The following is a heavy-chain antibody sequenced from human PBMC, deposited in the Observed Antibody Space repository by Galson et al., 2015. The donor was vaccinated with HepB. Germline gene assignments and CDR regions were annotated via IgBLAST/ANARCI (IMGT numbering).Heavy chain of an antibody. CDR3: TTGIVGATSEDFDY. J-gene: IGHJ4*02. Sequence: SLRLSCAASGFTFSNAWMSWVRQAPGKGLEWVGRIKSKTDGGTTDYAAPVKGRFTISRDDSKNTLYLQMNSLKTEDTAVYYYTTGIVGATSEDFDYWGQGTLVTVSS. CDR2: IKSKTDGGTT. V-gene: IGHV3-15*01. D-gene: IGHD1-26*01. CDR1: GFTFSNAW.